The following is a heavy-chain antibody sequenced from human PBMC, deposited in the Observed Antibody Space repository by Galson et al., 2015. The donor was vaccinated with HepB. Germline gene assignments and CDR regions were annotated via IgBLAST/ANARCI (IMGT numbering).Heavy chain of an antibody. D-gene: IGHD6-19*01. V-gene: IGHV3-30*04. CDR3: ARDLEQWLVPTAVDY. CDR1: GYTFSAFA. CDR2: ISYDGSNK. J-gene: IGHJ4*02. Sequence: SLRLSCAASGYTFSAFAIHWVRQAPGKGLEWVAVISYDGSNKYYADSVKGRFTISRDDSKNTLYLQMNRLRIEDTAVYYCARDLEQWLVPTAVDYWGQGALVTVSS.